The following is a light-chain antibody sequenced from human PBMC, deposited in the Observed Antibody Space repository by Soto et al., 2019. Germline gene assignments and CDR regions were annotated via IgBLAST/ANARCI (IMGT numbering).Light chain of an antibody. J-gene: IGLJ1*01. CDR2: EVT. CDR3: SSYAGSNNYV. V-gene: IGLV2-8*01. CDR1: SSDVGGYNY. Sequence: QSVLTQPPSASGSPGQSVTISCTGTSSDVGGYNYVSWYQQHPGRPPKLMIYEVTKRPLGVPDRFSGSKSGNTASLTVSGRHAEDEADYYCSSYAGSNNYVFGPGTKLTVL.